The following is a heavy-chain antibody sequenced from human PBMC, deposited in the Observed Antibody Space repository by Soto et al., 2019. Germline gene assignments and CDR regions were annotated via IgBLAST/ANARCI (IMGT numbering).Heavy chain of an antibody. D-gene: IGHD5-18*01. V-gene: IGHV3-23*01. CDR2: ISGSGGST. J-gene: IGHJ4*02. CDR3: AKDRTVDTAMGPFDY. CDR1: GFTFSSYA. Sequence: HPGGSLRLSCAASGFTFSSYAMSWVRQAPGKRLEWVSAISGSGGSTYYADSVKGRFTISRDNSKNTLYLQMNSLRAEDTAVYYCAKDRTVDTAMGPFDYWGQGTLVTVSS.